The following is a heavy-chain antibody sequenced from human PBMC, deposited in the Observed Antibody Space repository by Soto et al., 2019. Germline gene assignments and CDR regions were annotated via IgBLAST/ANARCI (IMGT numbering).Heavy chain of an antibody. CDR2: ISYDGSNK. CDR1: GFTFSSYG. V-gene: IGHV3-30*18. J-gene: IGHJ3*02. CDR3: AKGFGAATVTTGLGAFDI. Sequence: QVQLVESGGGVVQPGRSLRLSCAASGFTFSSYGMHWVRQAPGKGLEWVAVISYDGSNKYYADSVKGRFTISRDNSKNTLYLQMNSLRAEDTAVYYCAKGFGAATVTTGLGAFDIWGQWTMVTVSS. D-gene: IGHD4-17*01.